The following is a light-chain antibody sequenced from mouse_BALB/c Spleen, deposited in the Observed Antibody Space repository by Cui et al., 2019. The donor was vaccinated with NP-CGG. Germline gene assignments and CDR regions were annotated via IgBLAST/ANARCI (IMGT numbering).Light chain of an antibody. CDR1: TGAVTTNNY. CDR3: ALWYSNHWV. Sequence: AVLTQEPAPTTSPGETVTLTCRSSTGAVTTNNYANWVQEKPDHLFTGLMGGTNNRAPGVPARFSGSLIGDKAALTITGAQTEDEAIYFCALWYSNHWVFGGGTKLTVL. V-gene: IGLV1*01. J-gene: IGLJ1*01. CDR2: GTN.